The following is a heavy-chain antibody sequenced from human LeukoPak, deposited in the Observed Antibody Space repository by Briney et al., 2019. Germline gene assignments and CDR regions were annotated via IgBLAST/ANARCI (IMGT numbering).Heavy chain of an antibody. CDR1: GFTFSSYW. D-gene: IGHD6-13*01. V-gene: IGHV3-7*03. J-gene: IGHJ4*02. CDR2: IKDDGSEK. Sequence: GGSLRLSCAASGFTFSSYWMSWVRQAPGKGLDWVANIKDDGSEKYYVDSVKGRFTISRDDAKNSLYLQMNSLRAEDTAVYYCARARDSSWDYWGQGTLVTVSS. CDR3: ARARDSSWDY.